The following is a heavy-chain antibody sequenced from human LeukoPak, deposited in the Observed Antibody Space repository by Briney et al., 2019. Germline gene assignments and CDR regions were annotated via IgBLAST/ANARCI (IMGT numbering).Heavy chain of an antibody. D-gene: IGHD5-18*01. V-gene: IGHV3-73*01. CDR3: TQGEEDTAMRPLDP. CDR2: IRSKPNAYAT. CDR1: GFTFSGSA. Sequence: GGSLRLSCAASGFTFSGSAMHWVRQASGKGLEWVGRIRSKPNAYATAYAASVKGRFTISRDDSKNTAYLQMNSLKIEDSAVYYCTQGEEDTAMRPLDPWGQGTLVTVSS. J-gene: IGHJ5*02.